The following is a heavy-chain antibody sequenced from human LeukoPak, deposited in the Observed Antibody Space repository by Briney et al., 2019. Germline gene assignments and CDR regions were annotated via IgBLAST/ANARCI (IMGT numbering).Heavy chain of an antibody. CDR1: GFAFSSYW. V-gene: IGHV3-74*01. Sequence: GGSLRLSCAAPGFAFSSYWMHWVRQAPGKGLVWVSRITTDGSTTNYADSVKGRFTISRDNAKNTLYLQMNSLRAEDTAVYYCVRGRGSGSYYDYWGQGALVTVSS. D-gene: IGHD3-10*01. CDR3: VRGRGSGSYYDY. CDR2: ITTDGSTT. J-gene: IGHJ4*02.